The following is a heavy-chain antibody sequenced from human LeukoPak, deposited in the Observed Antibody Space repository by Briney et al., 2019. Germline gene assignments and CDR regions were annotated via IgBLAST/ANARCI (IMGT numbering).Heavy chain of an antibody. Sequence: GGSLRLSCAASGFTFSSYAMSWVRQAPGKGLEWVSPISASGGSTYYADSVKGRFTISRDNSKNTLYLQMNRLRAEDTAVHYCARVLDSGYDWDYYGMDVWGQGTTVTISS. CDR1: GFTFSSYA. CDR2: ISASGGST. D-gene: IGHD5-12*01. V-gene: IGHV3-23*01. J-gene: IGHJ6*02. CDR3: ARVLDSGYDWDYYGMDV.